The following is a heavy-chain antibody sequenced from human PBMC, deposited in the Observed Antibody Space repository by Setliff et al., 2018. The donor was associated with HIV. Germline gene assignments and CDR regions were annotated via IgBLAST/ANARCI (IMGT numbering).Heavy chain of an antibody. CDR2: ISAYNGNT. Sequence: ASVKVSCKASGYSFSTNGISWVRQAPGQGLEWMGWISAYNGNTNYAQKFQGRVTMTTDTSTSTASMELRSLTSDDTAVYYCARDDHGDPFDYWGQGTLVTVSS. V-gene: IGHV1-18*01. D-gene: IGHD4-17*01. J-gene: IGHJ4*02. CDR3: ARDDHGDPFDY. CDR1: GYSFSTNG.